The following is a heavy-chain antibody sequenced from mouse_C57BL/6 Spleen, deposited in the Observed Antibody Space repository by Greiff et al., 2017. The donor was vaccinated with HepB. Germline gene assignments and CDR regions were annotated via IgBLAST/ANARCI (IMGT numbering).Heavy chain of an antibody. V-gene: IGHV1-7*01. Sequence: QVQLQQSGAELAKPGASVKLSCKASGYTFTSYWMHWVKQRPGQGLEWIGYIYPSSGYTKYNQKFKGKATLTADKSSSTAYMQLSSLTYEDSAVYYCASYYGISPFAYWGQGTLVTVSA. CDR2: IYPSSGYT. J-gene: IGHJ3*01. CDR3: ASYYGISPFAY. D-gene: IGHD1-1*01. CDR1: GYTFTSYW.